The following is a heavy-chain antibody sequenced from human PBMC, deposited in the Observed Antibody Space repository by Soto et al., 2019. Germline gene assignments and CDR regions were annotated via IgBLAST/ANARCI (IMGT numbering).Heavy chain of an antibody. CDR3: ARDAHGGVIGAFDI. Sequence: HPGGSLRLSCAASGFTFSSYAMSWVRQAPGKGLEWVSAISGSGGSTYYADSVKGRFTISRDNSKNTLYLQMNRLRSEDTAVYYCARDAHGGVIGAFDIWGQGTMVTVSS. D-gene: IGHD3-10*01. J-gene: IGHJ3*02. V-gene: IGHV3-23*01. CDR2: ISGSGGST. CDR1: GFTFSSYA.